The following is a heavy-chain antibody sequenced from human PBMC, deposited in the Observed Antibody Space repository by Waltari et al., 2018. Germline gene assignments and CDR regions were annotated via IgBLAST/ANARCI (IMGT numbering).Heavy chain of an antibody. D-gene: IGHD6-13*01. J-gene: IGHJ4*02. CDR1: GFTFSSYA. Sequence: VQMVETGGGLVQPGGSLRLSCAASGFTFSSYAMQWVRQAPGKGLEWISAINSGGGSTYYADSVKGRFTISRDNSKNTLSLQMNSLRAEDTAVYYCAKGGSGSWNDYFDYWGQGVLVTVSS. CDR3: AKGGSGSWNDYFDY. V-gene: IGHV3-NL1*01. CDR2: INSGGGST.